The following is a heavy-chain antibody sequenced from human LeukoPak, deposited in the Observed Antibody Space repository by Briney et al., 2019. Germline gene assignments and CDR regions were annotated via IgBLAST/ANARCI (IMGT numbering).Heavy chain of an antibody. J-gene: IGHJ5*02. CDR2: ISADGSVT. V-gene: IGHV3-74*01. CDR1: GFTFSRYW. Sequence: GGSLRLSCADSGFTFSRYWMHWVRQTPGKGLVWVSCISADGSVTRYADSVKGRFTISRDNTKSTLYLQMHSLRAEDTAVYYCATAGGDGSRMGFDPWGQGALVTVSS. CDR3: ATAGGDGSRMGFDP. D-gene: IGHD2-15*01.